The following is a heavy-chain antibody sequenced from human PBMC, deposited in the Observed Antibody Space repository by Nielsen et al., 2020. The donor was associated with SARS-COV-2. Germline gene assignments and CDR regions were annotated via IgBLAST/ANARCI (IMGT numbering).Heavy chain of an antibody. CDR3: ARHTTMAIYYYYGMDV. D-gene: IGHD5-18*01. CDR1: GFTFSDYE. V-gene: IGHV3-48*03. Sequence: GEPLKISCAASGFTFSDYEMNWVRRAPGKGLEWVSYISSSGATIYYADSVKGRFTNSRDNDKNSLYLQMNSLRAEDTAVYYCARHTTMAIYYYYGMDVWGQGTAVTVSS. J-gene: IGHJ6*02. CDR2: ISSSGATI.